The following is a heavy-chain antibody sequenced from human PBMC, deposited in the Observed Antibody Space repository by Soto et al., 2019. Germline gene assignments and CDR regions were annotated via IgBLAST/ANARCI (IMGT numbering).Heavy chain of an antibody. Sequence: GGSLRLSCSASGFTFSSYAMHWVRQAPGKGLEYVSAISSNGGSTYCADSVKGRFTISRDNSKNTLYLQMSSLRAEDTAVYYCVKGIEYYDFWSGRFYNWFDPWGQGTLVTVSS. V-gene: IGHV3-64D*08. CDR3: VKGIEYYDFWSGRFYNWFDP. CDR1: GFTFSSYA. J-gene: IGHJ5*02. CDR2: ISSNGGST. D-gene: IGHD3-3*01.